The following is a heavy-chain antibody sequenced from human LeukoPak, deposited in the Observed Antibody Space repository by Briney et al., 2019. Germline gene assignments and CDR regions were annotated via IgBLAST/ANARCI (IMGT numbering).Heavy chain of an antibody. J-gene: IGHJ4*02. Sequence: PSETLSLTCTVSGGSISSYYWSWIRQPTGKGLEWIGYIYYSGSTNYNPSLKSRVTISVDTSTNQFSLKLSSVTAADTAVYYCARGSIVVVVAELYFDYWGQGTLVTVSS. V-gene: IGHV4-59*01. CDR2: IYYSGST. CDR3: ARGSIVVVVAELYFDY. CDR1: GGSISSYY. D-gene: IGHD2-15*01.